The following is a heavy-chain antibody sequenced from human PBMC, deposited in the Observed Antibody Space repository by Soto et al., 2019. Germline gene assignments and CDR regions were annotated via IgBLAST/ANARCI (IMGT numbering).Heavy chain of an antibody. J-gene: IGHJ4*02. D-gene: IGHD4-17*01. CDR2: TSYDGSNK. V-gene: IGHV3-30-3*01. Sequence: LRLSCAGSGFTFSNYAMSWVRQAPGKGLEWVAATSYDGSNKYYADSVKGRFIISRDNSKSTLDLQMNALRPEDTAVYYCAGVYYGGDSVNNFWGQGTPVTVSS. CDR3: AGVYYGGDSVNNF. CDR1: GFTFSNYA.